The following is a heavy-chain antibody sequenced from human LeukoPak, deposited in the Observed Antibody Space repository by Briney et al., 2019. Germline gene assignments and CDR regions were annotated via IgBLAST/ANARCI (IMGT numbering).Heavy chain of an antibody. J-gene: IGHJ4*02. CDR3: ARIEDSSGYYFRFDY. CDR2: IYYSGST. D-gene: IGHD3-22*01. Sequence: SETLSPTCTVSGGSIRSYYWSWIRQPPGNGLEWIGYIYYSGSTNYNPSLKSRVTISVDTSKNQFSLNLSSVTAADTAVYYCARIEDSSGYYFRFDYWGQGTLVTVSS. CDR1: GGSIRSYY. V-gene: IGHV4-59*01.